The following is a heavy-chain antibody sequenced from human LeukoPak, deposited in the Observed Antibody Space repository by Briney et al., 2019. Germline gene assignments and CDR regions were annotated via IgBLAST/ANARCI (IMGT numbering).Heavy chain of an antibody. CDR3: ARLLYYDSSGYYGGAFDI. CDR1: GYSFTSYW. D-gene: IGHD3-22*01. V-gene: IGHV5-51*01. J-gene: IGHJ3*02. Sequence: GESLKISCKGSGYSFTSYWIGWVRQMPGKGLEWMGIIYPGDSDTRYSPSFQGQVTISADKSISTAYLQWSSLKASDTAMYYCARLLYYDSSGYYGGAFDIWGQGTMVTVPS. CDR2: IYPGDSDT.